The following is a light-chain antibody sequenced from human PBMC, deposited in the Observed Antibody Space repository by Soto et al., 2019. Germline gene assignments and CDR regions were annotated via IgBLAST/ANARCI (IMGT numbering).Light chain of an antibody. V-gene: IGKV2-28*01. J-gene: IGKJ3*01. CDR2: LGS. Sequence: DIVMTQSPLSLPVTPGEPASISCRSSQSLLHSNGYNYLEWYLQKPGQSTQLLIYLGSDRASGGPDRFSGRGSGTDFTLTISRVEAEDVGVYYCMQGLAGFTFGPGTKVEIK. CDR3: MQGLAGFT. CDR1: QSLLHSNGYNY.